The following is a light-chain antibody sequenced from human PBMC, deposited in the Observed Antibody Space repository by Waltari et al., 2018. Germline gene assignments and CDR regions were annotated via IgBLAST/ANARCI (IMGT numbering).Light chain of an antibody. CDR2: EFI. CDR3: CSYAGTNNFYV. Sequence: QSALTQPPSASGSPGESVTISCTGTSSDIGDYDYVSWYQQHPGKAPKLMIYEFIKRPSGVPDRFAGSKSGNTASLTVSGLQAEDEADYYCCSYAGTNNFYVFGTGTKVTVL. J-gene: IGLJ1*01. V-gene: IGLV2-8*01. CDR1: SSDIGDYDY.